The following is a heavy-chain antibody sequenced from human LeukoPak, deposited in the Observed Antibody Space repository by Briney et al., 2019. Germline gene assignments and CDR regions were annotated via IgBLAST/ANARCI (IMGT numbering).Heavy chain of an antibody. CDR1: GFTFSSYE. Sequence: GGSLRLSCAASGFTFSSYEMNWVRQAPGKGLEWVSYISSSGRTIYYADPVKGRFTISRDNAKNSLYLQMNSLRVEDTAVYYCAREATGATGYFDYWGQGTLVTVSS. CDR3: AREATGATGYFDY. V-gene: IGHV3-48*03. CDR2: ISSSGRTI. D-gene: IGHD1-26*01. J-gene: IGHJ4*02.